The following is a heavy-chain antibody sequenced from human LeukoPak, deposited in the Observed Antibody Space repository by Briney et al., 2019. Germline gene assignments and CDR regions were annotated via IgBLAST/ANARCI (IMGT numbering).Heavy chain of an antibody. J-gene: IGHJ4*02. Sequence: GGSLRLSCAASGFTFSDYYMNWVRQAPGKGLEWVSSVSGSSSFISYADSMQGRFTISRDNARNSLYLHMNSLRAEDTAVYYCARDGLQAYYDSSGFFDYWGQGTLVTVSS. CDR2: VSGSSSFI. CDR1: GFTFSDYY. D-gene: IGHD3-22*01. V-gene: IGHV3-21*01. CDR3: ARDGLQAYYDSSGFFDY.